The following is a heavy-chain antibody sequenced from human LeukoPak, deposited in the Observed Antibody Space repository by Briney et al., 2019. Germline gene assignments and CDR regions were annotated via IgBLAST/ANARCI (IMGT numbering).Heavy chain of an antibody. Sequence: SETLSLTCAVSGGSITTDNRWSWVRQSPGKGLEWIGEIFHTGSTKYNPSLNSRVTISVDTSMAQFSLRLSSVTAADTAVYYCAREGDGAGVYWGQGTLVTVSS. D-gene: IGHD3-10*01. J-gene: IGHJ4*02. V-gene: IGHV4-4*02. CDR3: AREGDGAGVY. CDR1: GGSITTDNR. CDR2: IFHTGST.